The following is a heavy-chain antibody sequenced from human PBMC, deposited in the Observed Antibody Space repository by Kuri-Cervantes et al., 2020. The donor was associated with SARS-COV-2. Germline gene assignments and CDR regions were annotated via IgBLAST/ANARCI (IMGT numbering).Heavy chain of an antibody. V-gene: IGHV1-18*01. CDR2: ISAYNGNT. CDR3: VKERGSGYYYRPFDI. Sequence: ASVKVSCKASGYTFTSYGISWVRQAPGQGLEWMGWISAYNGNTNYAQKLQGRVTMTTDTSTSTAYMELSSLRADDTAVYYCVKERGSGYYYRPFDIWGQGTLVTVSS. CDR1: GYTFTSYG. J-gene: IGHJ3*02. D-gene: IGHD3-22*01.